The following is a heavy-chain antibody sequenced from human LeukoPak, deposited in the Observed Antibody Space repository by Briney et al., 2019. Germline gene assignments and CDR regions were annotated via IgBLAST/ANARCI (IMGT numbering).Heavy chain of an antibody. J-gene: IGHJ4*02. CDR2: IYSGGST. CDR3: ASTAGPLYNWNYYWYESYYFDY. Sequence: PGGSLRLSCAASGFTVSSNYMSWVRQAPGKGLEWVSVIYSGGSTYYADSVKGRFTISRDNAKNSLYLQMNSLRAEDTAVYYCASTAGPLYNWNYYWYESYYFDYWGQGTLVTVSS. CDR1: GFTVSSNY. V-gene: IGHV3-66*01. D-gene: IGHD1-7*01.